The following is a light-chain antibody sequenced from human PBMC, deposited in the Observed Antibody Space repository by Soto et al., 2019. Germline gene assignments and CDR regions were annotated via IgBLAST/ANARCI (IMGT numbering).Light chain of an antibody. Sequence: DIQMTQSPSTLSASVGDRVTITCRASQSISSWLAWYQQKPGKVPNLLIYRASILHSGVPSRFSGSGSGTEFTLTISTLQPDDFATYYCQQYKTYRTFGQGTKVDIK. V-gene: IGKV1-5*03. J-gene: IGKJ1*01. CDR2: RAS. CDR1: QSISSW. CDR3: QQYKTYRT.